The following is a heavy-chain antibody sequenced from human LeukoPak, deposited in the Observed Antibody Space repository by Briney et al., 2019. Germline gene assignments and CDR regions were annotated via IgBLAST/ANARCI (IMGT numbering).Heavy chain of an antibody. CDR3: AKDHYWSIDY. J-gene: IGHJ4*02. D-gene: IGHD3-3*01. CDR1: GFNFANHA. V-gene: IGHV3-23*01. CDR2: ISGGGDIT. Sequence: PGGSLRLSCAASGFNFANHAMSWVRQTPGKGLEWVSAISGGGDITYYADSVTGRFTISRDNSKDTLFLQMHSLRPGDTAVYYCAKDHYWSIDYWGRGTLVTVSS.